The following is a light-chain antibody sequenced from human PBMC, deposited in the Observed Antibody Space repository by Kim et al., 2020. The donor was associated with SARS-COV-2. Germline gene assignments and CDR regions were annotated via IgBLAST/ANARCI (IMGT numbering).Light chain of an antibody. CDR3: NSRDSSGNHLV. CDR1: SLRSYY. Sequence: ALGQTVRITCQEDSLRSYYASWYQQKPGQAPVLVIYGKNNRPSGIPDRFSGSSSGNTASLTITGAQAEDEADYYCNSRDSSGNHLVFGGGTKVTVL. CDR2: GKN. J-gene: IGLJ2*01. V-gene: IGLV3-19*01.